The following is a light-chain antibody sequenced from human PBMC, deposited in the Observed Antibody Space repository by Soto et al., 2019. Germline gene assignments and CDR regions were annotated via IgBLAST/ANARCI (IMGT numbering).Light chain of an antibody. CDR1: SSNIGAGYD. V-gene: IGLV1-40*01. CDR3: QSYDSRLSGLVV. CDR2: GNS. J-gene: IGLJ2*01. Sequence: QSVLTQPPSVSGAPGQRVTISCTGSSSNIGAGYDVHWYQQLPGTAPKLLIYGNSNRPSGVPDRFSGSKSGTSAPLATTELQAEDEADYYCQSYDSRLSGLVVFGGGTKLTVL.